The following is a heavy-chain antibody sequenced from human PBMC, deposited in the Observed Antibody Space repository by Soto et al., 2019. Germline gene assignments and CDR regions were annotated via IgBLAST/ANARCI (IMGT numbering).Heavy chain of an antibody. V-gene: IGHV4-30-2*01. D-gene: IGHD4-17*01. CDR1: GGSISRGGYS. J-gene: IGHJ4*02. Sequence: LSLTCAVSGGSISRGGYSWSWIRQPPGKGLEWIGYIYHSGSTYYNPSLKSRVTISVDRSKNQFSLKLSSVTAADTAVYYCARAMTTVTTIDYWGQGTLVTVSS. CDR2: IYHSGST. CDR3: ARAMTTVTTIDY.